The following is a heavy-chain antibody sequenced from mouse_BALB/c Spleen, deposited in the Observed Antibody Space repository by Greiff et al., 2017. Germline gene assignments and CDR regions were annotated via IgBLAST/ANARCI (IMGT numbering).Heavy chain of an antibody. CDR2: ISSGGGST. CDR1: GFAFSSYD. J-gene: IGHJ3*01. D-gene: IGHD2-4*01. V-gene: IGHV5-12-1*01. CDR3: ARHYYDYEAY. Sequence: EVMLVESGGGLVKPGGSLKLSCAASGFAFSSYDMSWVRQTPEKRLEWVAYISSGGGSTYYPDTVKGRFTISRDNAKNTLYLQMSSLKSEDTAMYYCARHYYDYEAYWGQGTLVTVSA.